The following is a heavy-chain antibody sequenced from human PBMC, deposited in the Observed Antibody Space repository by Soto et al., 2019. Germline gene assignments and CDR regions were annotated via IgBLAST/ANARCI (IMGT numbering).Heavy chain of an antibody. D-gene: IGHD3-22*01. CDR1: GGSISSYY. CDR3: ARDGYYYDPQNPGGFDP. CDR2: IYYSGST. V-gene: IGHV4-59*01. Sequence: SETLSLTCTVSGGSISSYYWSWIRQPPGKGLEWIGYIYYSGSTNYNPSLKSRVTITADKSTSTAYMELSSLRSEDTAVYYCARDGYYYDPQNPGGFDPWGQGTLVTVSS. J-gene: IGHJ5*02.